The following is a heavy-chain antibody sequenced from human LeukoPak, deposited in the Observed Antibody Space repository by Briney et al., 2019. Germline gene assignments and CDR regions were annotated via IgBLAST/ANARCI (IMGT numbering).Heavy chain of an antibody. CDR2: IRYDGSNK. Sequence: GGSLRLSCAASGFTFSSYGMHWVRQAPGKGLEWVAFIRYDGSNKYYADSVKGRFTISRDNSKNTLYLQMNSLRAEDTAVYYCAKDITPLLWFTLDYWGQGTLVTVSS. V-gene: IGHV3-30*02. CDR1: GFTFSSYG. D-gene: IGHD3-10*01. CDR3: AKDITPLLWFTLDY. J-gene: IGHJ4*02.